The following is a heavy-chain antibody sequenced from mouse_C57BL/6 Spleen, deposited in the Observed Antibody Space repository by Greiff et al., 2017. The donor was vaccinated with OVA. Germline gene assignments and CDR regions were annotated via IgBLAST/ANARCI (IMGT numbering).Heavy chain of an antibody. V-gene: IGHV3-6*01. D-gene: IGHD2-3*01. CDR3: ARGGYYRYFDY. Sequence: ESGPGLVKPSQSLSLTCSVTGYSITSGYYWNWIRQFPGNKLEWMGYISYDGSNNYNPSLKNRISITRDTSKNQFFLKLNSVTTEDTATYYCARGGYYRYFDYWGQGTTLTVSS. CDR1: GYSITSGYY. CDR2: ISYDGSN. J-gene: IGHJ2*01.